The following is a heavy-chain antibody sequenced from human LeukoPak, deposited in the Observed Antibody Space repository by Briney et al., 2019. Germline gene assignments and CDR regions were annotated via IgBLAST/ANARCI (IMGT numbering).Heavy chain of an antibody. CDR2: ISSSGST. CDR1: GDSISGYY. V-gene: IGHV4-59*01. Sequence: SETLSLTCTVSGDSISGYYWTWIRQPPGKGLEWIGYISSSGSTNYNPSLKSRVTISVDTSKNQFSLKLRSVTAADTAVYYCARENGGSPFDSSGHYWRGIDYWGQGTLVTVSS. J-gene: IGHJ4*02. CDR3: ARENGGSPFDSSGHYWRGIDY. D-gene: IGHD3-22*01.